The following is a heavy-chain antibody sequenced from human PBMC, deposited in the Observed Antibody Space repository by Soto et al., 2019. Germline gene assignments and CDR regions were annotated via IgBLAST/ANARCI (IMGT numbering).Heavy chain of an antibody. CDR3: VRDGSKTLRDWFDP. J-gene: IGHJ5*02. Sequence: QVQLQESGPGVVKPSETLSLSCSVSGGSISKFYWSWIRKTAGKGLEWMGRVYATGTTDYNPSLRSRVTMSGDISKKTFSLRLTSVTAADTGVYYCVRDGSKTLRDWFDPWGQGKLVTVSS. CDR2: VYATGTT. CDR1: GGSISKFY. V-gene: IGHV4-4*07.